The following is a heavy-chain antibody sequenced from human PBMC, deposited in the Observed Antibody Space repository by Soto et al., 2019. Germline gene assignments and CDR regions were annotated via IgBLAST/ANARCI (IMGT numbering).Heavy chain of an antibody. J-gene: IGHJ4*02. V-gene: IGHV4-30-4*01. CDR3: ARENTAMGGYFDY. Sequence: QVQMQESGPGLVRPSQTLSLSCAVSGASLTSGDYYWNWIRQSPGKRLEWIGYIYYNGDTYYNPSLKGRVTFSLDTSMNHFSLKMTSVTAADTAVYFCARENTAMGGYFDYWGPGSLVTVSS. CDR2: IYYNGDT. CDR1: GASLTSGDYY. D-gene: IGHD5-18*01.